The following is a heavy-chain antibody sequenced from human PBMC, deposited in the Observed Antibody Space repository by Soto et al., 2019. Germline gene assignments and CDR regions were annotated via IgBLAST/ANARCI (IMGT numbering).Heavy chain of an antibody. CDR2: IYYSGAT. J-gene: IGHJ4*02. CDR3: ARDKDLEPTVWGY. Sequence: QVQLQESGPGLVKPSQTLSLTCTVSGDSMGSGGHYYNWIRLLPGKGLEWIGYIYYSGATHYNPPLRGRVSISIDTSNNQFSLRLISVTAADTALYFCARDKDLEPTVWGYWGQGTQVTVSS. V-gene: IGHV4-31*03. D-gene: IGHD7-27*01. CDR1: GDSMGSGGHY.